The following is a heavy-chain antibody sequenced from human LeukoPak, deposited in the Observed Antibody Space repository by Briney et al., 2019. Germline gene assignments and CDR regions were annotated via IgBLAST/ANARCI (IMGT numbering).Heavy chain of an antibody. CDR3: ARHGGGGLDY. V-gene: IGHV4-39*01. Sequence: PSETLSLTCSVSGGSINSGNYHWAWIRQSPGGGLEWIGNIYYSGGTYYKPSLKSRVTISVDTSKNQLSLKLGSVTAADTAVYYCARHGGGGLDYWGQGSLVTVSS. CDR2: IYYSGGT. CDR1: GGSINSGNYH. D-gene: IGHD2-15*01. J-gene: IGHJ4*02.